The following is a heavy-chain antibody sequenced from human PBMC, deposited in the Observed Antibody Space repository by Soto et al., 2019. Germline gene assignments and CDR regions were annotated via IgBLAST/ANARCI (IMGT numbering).Heavy chain of an antibody. D-gene: IGHD2-15*01. V-gene: IGHV4-38-2*02. CDR2: IYHGGTT. CDR3: ASVHVMVVAGSTFGY. Sequence: SETMGLTRSVSVYSISSGSYWAWIRQPPGKGPEGLASIYHGGTTFYNPSLKRLITISVDTSNQQFSMRLSSVTAAHTPVYYPASVHVMVVAGSTFGYWGHGTLVTVHS. J-gene: IGHJ4*01. CDR1: VYSISSGSY.